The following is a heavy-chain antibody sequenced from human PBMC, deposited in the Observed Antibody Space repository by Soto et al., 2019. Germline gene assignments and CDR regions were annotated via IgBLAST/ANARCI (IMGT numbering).Heavy chain of an antibody. D-gene: IGHD3-9*01. CDR2: LSKDGANE. CDR1: GFILSNYA. J-gene: IGHJ4*02. CDR3: AKDPSTGSADY. V-gene: IGHV3-23*01. Sequence: SGGSLRLSXTASGFILSNYAMNWVRQAPGKGLEWVSTLSKDGANEHYADSVKGRFTISRDGSKNTLYLQMNSLRAEDTAMYYCAKDPSTGSADYWGQGTQVTVSS.